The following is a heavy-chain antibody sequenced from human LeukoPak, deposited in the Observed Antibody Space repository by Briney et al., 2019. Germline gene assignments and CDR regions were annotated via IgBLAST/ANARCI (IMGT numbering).Heavy chain of an antibody. Sequence: GGSLRLSCAASGFTFSSYGMHWVRQAPGKGLEWVAVISYDGSNKYYADSVKGRFAISRDNSKNTLYLQMNSLRAEDTAVYYCAKDERGSGWYHYYYYYGMDVWGQGTTVTVSS. D-gene: IGHD6-19*01. J-gene: IGHJ6*02. CDR2: ISYDGSNK. CDR3: AKDERGSGWYHYYYYYGMDV. CDR1: GFTFSSYG. V-gene: IGHV3-30*18.